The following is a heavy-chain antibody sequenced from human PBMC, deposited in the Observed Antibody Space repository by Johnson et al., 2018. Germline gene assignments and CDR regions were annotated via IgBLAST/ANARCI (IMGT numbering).Heavy chain of an antibody. CDR1: GFTVSSNY. V-gene: IGHV3-23*04. J-gene: IGHJ3*02. Sequence: VQLVQSGGGLVEPRGSLRLCCAASGFTVSSNYMSWVRQAPGKGLEWVSTIVGSGGPTYYADSVKGRFTISRDNSKETVAVQMNSVSAKDTAVYYCAKDPASSSVTDGAFDIWGQGTMVTVSS. CDR3: AKDPASSSVTDGAFDI. CDR2: IVGSGGPT. D-gene: IGHD3-22*01.